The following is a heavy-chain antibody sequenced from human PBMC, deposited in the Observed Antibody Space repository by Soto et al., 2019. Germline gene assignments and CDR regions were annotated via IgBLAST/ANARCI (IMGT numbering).Heavy chain of an antibody. Sequence: GGSLRLSCAASGFTFSSYWMSWVRQAPGKGLEWVANIKQDGSEKYYVDSVKGRFTISRDNAKNSLYLQMNSLRAEDTAVYYCARERRDYYYYMDVWGKGTTVTVSS. V-gene: IGHV3-7*01. CDR3: ARERRDYYYYMDV. CDR2: IKQDGSEK. CDR1: GFTFSSYW. J-gene: IGHJ6*03.